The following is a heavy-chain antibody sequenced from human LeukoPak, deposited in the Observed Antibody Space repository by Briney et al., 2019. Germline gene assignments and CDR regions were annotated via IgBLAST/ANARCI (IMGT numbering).Heavy chain of an antibody. CDR2: MNPNSGNT. Sequence: EASVKVSCKASGYTFTGYDINWVRQATGQGLEWMGWMNPNSGNTGYAQKFQGRVTMTRNTSISTAYMELSSLRSEDTAVYYCARALAVRGSNWFDPWGQGTLVTVSS. CDR3: ARALAVRGSNWFDP. D-gene: IGHD3-10*01. CDR1: GYTFTGYD. V-gene: IGHV1-8*01. J-gene: IGHJ5*02.